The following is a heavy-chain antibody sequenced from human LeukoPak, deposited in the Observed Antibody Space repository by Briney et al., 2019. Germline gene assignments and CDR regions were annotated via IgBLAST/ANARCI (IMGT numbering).Heavy chain of an antibody. V-gene: IGHV3-21*04. D-gene: IGHD6-19*01. Sequence: GGSLRLSCAASGFTFSSYSMNWVRQAPGKGLEWVSSISSSSSYIYYADSVKGRFTISRDNAKNSQYLQMNSLRAEDTAVYYCARVGEYSSGWYGGVDYWGQGTLVTVSS. CDR3: ARVGEYSSGWYGGVDY. CDR1: GFTFSSYS. J-gene: IGHJ4*02. CDR2: ISSSSSYI.